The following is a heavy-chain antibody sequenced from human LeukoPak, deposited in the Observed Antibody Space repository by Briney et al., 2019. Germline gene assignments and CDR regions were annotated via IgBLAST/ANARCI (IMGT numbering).Heavy chain of an antibody. J-gene: IGHJ5*02. CDR2: ISYSGST. D-gene: IGHD1-1*01. Sequence: SETLSLTCTVSGGSIRSYYRSWIRQPPGKGLEWIGYISYSGSTNFNPSLKSRVTISVDTSKDQFSLKLSSVTAADTAVYYCAREGTAGTNLNWFDPWGQGTLVTVSS. CDR3: AREGTAGTNLNWFDP. CDR1: GGSIRSYY. V-gene: IGHV4-59*01.